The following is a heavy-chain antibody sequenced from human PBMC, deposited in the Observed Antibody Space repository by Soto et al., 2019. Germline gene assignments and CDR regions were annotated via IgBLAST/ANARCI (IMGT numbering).Heavy chain of an antibody. CDR1: GGTFSSYT. V-gene: IGHV1-69*02. D-gene: IGHD4-17*01. Sequence: QVQLVQSGAEVKKPGSSVKVSCKASGGTFSSYTISWVRQAPGQGLEWMGRIIPILDIANYAQRFQDRVTITADKSTSTAYMELSSLRSEDTAVYYCARDRGDDYGDYVGFWFDPWGQGTLVTVSS. CDR2: IIPILDIA. J-gene: IGHJ5*02. CDR3: ARDRGDDYGDYVGFWFDP.